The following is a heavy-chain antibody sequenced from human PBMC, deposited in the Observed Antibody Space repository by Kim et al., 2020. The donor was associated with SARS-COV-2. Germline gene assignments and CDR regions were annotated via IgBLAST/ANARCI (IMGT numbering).Heavy chain of an antibody. J-gene: IGHJ4*02. D-gene: IGHD4-17*01. Sequence: YNPSLKSRVTISVDTSKNQFSLKLSSVTAADTAVYYCAGQIGYGGPYFDYWGQGTLVTVSS. CDR3: AGQIGYGGPYFDY. V-gene: IGHV4-39*01.